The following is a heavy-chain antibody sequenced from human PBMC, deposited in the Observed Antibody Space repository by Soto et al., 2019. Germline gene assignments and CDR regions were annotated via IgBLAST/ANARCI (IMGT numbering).Heavy chain of an antibody. CDR3: ARVSVPRSGLNCFSDT. J-gene: IGHJ5*01. CDR2: RRGDGSET. D-gene: IGHD3-3*01. V-gene: IGHV3-7*01. CDR1: GINFRSYW. Sequence: PGGALRLSCAASGINFRSYWMIWVRQAPGKAPEWVANRRGDGSETHYVDSVRGRFTISRENAKNSLYLQMHNLRAEDTAVYYCARVSVPRSGLNCFSDTLRHAPLVTV.